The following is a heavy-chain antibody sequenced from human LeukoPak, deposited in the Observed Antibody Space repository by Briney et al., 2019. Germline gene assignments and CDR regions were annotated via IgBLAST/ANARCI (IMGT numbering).Heavy chain of an antibody. Sequence: ETLSLTCTVSGGSISSAGYYWSWVRQAPGKGLEWVSSISGGGAGTYYADSVRGRFTISRDNSKNTLYLQMNSLRAEDTALYYCAKDFVRYNIQFDYWGQGALVTVSS. J-gene: IGHJ4*02. CDR3: AKDFVRYNIQFDY. CDR1: GGSISSAGYY. V-gene: IGHV3-23*01. D-gene: IGHD1-1*01. CDR2: ISGGGAGT.